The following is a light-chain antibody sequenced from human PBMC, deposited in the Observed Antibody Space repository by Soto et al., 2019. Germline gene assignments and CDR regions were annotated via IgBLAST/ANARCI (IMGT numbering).Light chain of an antibody. CDR2: TNN. V-gene: IGLV1-44*01. CDR1: SSNSGGKT. J-gene: IGLJ3*02. Sequence: QSVLTEPASASGRDWQVVTISCWVRSSNSGGKTVSLYQQSPGTAPKLLIYTNNQRPSGVPVRFSGSKSGTSASLAISGLQSEDEADYYCAAWDDSLNAWGLGGGTKVTVL. CDR3: AAWDDSLNAWG.